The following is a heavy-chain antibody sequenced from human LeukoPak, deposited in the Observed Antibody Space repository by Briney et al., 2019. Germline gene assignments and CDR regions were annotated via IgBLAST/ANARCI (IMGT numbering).Heavy chain of an antibody. V-gene: IGHV3-48*03. Sequence: PGGSLRLSCAASGFTFSSYEMNWVRQAPGKGLEWVSYISSSGSTIYYADSVKGRFTISRDNSKNTLYLQMNSLRAEDTAVHYCAKKRVGFDPWGQGTLVTVSS. J-gene: IGHJ5*02. D-gene: IGHD3-3*01. CDR3: AKKRVGFDP. CDR2: ISSSGSTI. CDR1: GFTFSSYE.